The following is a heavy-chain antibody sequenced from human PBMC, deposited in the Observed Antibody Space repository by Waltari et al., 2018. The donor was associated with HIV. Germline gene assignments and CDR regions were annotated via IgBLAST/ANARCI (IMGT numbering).Heavy chain of an antibody. D-gene: IGHD3-10*01. CDR1: GYTFTRYD. J-gene: IGHJ4*02. CDR3: ARVYYYDSGSYRPFFEY. V-gene: IGHV1-8*01. CDR2: MNPNSGNT. Sequence: QVQLVQSGAEVKKPGASVKVSCKASGYTFTRYDINWVRQATGQGLEWMGWMNPNSGNTGYTQKFQGRVTMTRNTSISTACMELSSLRSEDTAVYYCARVYYYDSGSYRPFFEYWGQGTLVTVSS.